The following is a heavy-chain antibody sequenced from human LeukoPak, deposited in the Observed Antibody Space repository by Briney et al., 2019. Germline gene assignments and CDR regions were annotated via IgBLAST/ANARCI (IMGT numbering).Heavy chain of an antibody. J-gene: IGHJ4*02. Sequence: PGGSLRLSCAASGFTFSSYAMSWVRQAPGKGLEWVSAISGSGGSTYYADSVKGRFTISRDNSKNTLYLQMNSLRAEDTAVYYCAKPGPSHYYDSSGYYYSFDYWGQGTLVTVSS. CDR2: ISGSGGST. D-gene: IGHD3-22*01. V-gene: IGHV3-23*01. CDR1: GFTFSSYA. CDR3: AKPGPSHYYDSSGYYYSFDY.